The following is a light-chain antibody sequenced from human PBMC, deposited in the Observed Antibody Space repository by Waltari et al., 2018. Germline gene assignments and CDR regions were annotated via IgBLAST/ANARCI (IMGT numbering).Light chain of an antibody. CDR2: EVS. CDR3: SSYTTSSTVV. CDR1: SSDVGAYNY. J-gene: IGLJ2*01. V-gene: IGLV2-14*01. Sequence: QSALTQPASVSGSPGQSITISCTGTSSDVGAYNYVSWYQQHPGKAPKLMIYEVSNRPSGFSTRFAGSKSGNTASLTISGLQAEDEADYYCSSYTTSSTVVFGGGTKLTVL.